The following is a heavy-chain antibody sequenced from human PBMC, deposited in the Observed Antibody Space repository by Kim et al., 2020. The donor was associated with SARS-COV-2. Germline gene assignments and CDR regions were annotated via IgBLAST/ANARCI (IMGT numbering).Heavy chain of an antibody. D-gene: IGHD2-8*01. J-gene: IGHJ6*02. Sequence: ASVKVSCKASGYTFTSYAMNWVRQAPGQGLEWMGWINTNTGNPTYAQGFTGRFVFSLDTSVSTAYLQISSLKAEDTAVYYCAREWDIVLMVYAKAYGMDVWGQGTTVTVS. CDR3: AREWDIVLMVYAKAYGMDV. V-gene: IGHV7-4-1*02. CDR2: INTNTGNP. CDR1: GYTFTSYA.